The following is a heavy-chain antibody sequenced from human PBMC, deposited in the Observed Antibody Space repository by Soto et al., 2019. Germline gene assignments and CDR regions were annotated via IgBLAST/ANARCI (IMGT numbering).Heavy chain of an antibody. CDR2: IIPIFGTA. CDR1: GGTFSSYA. V-gene: IGHV1-69*06. J-gene: IGHJ6*02. D-gene: IGHD2-21*02. CDR3: ARGGNSYYYYGMDV. Sequence: SVKVSCKASGGTFSSYAISWVRQAPGQGLEWMGGIIPIFGTANYAQKFQGRVTITADKSTSTAYMELSSLRSEDTAVYYCARGGNSYYYYGMDVWGQGTTVTVSS.